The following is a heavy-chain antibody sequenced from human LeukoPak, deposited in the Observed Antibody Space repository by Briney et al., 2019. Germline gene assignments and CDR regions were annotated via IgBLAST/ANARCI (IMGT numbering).Heavy chain of an antibody. J-gene: IGHJ4*02. CDR3: ARGIDY. CDR2: ISYDGSHK. V-gene: IGHV3-30-3*01. Sequence: GGSLRLSCAASGFIFRNYAMHWVRQAPGKGLEWVAVISYDGSHKYYKDSVKGQFTISRDNSKKMLYLQMDSLRAEDTAVYYCARGIDYWGQGTLVTVSS. CDR1: GFIFRNYA.